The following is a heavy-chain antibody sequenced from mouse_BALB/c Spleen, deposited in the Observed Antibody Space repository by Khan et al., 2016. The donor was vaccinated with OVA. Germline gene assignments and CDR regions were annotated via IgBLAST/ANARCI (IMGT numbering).Heavy chain of an antibody. J-gene: IGHJ3*01. Sequence: QVRLQQSGAELAKPGASVKLSCKASGYTFTNYWMHWVKQRPGQGLEWIGYIDPSTGYTEYDQKFKDKATLTTDKSSSTAYMQLSSLTSEDSAVFYCARSSIYGILTYGGQATLVTVSA. CDR2: IDPSTGYT. CDR3: ARSSIYGILTY. D-gene: IGHD2-1*01. CDR1: GYTFTNYW. V-gene: IGHV1-7*01.